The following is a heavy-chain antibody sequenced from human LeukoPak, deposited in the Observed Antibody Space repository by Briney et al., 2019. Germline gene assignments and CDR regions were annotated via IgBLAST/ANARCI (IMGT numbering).Heavy chain of an antibody. CDR2: IYSGGST. Sequence: GGSLRLSCVASGFTVSSNYMSWVRQAPGKGLESVSVIYSGGSTYYADSVKGRFTISRDNSKNTLYLQMNSLRVEDTAVYYCAREGYGYGPFDYWGQGNLVTVSS. V-gene: IGHV3-66*01. D-gene: IGHD5-18*01. J-gene: IGHJ4*02. CDR3: AREGYGYGPFDY. CDR1: GFTVSSNY.